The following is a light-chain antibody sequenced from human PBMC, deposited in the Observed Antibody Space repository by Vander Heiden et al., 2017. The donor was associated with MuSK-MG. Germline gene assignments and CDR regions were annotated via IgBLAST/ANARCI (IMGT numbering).Light chain of an antibody. J-gene: IGKJ2*01. V-gene: IGKV3-15*01. Sequence: EVVMTPSPATLSVSPGERATLPCRASQNFSTNFASYQQKPGQTPSLLIYCASTSAIGSLARCSGSGAGTEDTLSIISLQSEDFAVYYCQQYSNWTPYAFGQGTKLEIK. CDR1: QNFSTN. CDR3: QQYSNWTPYA. CDR2: CAS.